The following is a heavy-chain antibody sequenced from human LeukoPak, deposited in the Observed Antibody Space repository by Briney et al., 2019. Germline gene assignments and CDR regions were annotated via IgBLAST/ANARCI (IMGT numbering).Heavy chain of an antibody. CDR2: IYYSGIT. CDR1: GGSISGSSYY. J-gene: IGHJ4*02. V-gene: IGHV4-39*07. Sequence: SETLSLTCTVSGGSISGSSYYWGWIRQPPGKGLEWIGSIYYSGITYYNPSLKSRVTISVDTSKNQFSLKLSSVTAADTAVYYCARLGSGSYRDWGQGTLVTVSS. CDR3: ARLGSGSYRD. D-gene: IGHD1-26*01.